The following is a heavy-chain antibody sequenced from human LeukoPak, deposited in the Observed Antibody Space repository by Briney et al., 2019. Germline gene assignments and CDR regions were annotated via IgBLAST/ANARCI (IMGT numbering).Heavy chain of an antibody. CDR1: GFTFSTYS. CDR2: IRYDGSDK. D-gene: IGHD3-10*01. Sequence: PGGSLRLSCAASGFTFSTYSMNWVRQAPGKGLEWVAFIRYDGSDKYYADSVKGRFTISRDNSKNTLYLQMNSLRAEDTAVYYCANLPLVRGVILAVVYWGQGTLVTVSS. CDR3: ANLPLVRGVILAVVY. V-gene: IGHV3-30*02. J-gene: IGHJ4*02.